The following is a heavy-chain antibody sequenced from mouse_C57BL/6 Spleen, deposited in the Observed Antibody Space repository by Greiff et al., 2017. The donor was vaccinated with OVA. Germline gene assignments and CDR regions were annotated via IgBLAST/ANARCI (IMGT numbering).Heavy chain of an antibody. D-gene: IGHD2-5*01. CDR2: INPSSGYT. Sequence: VQLQQSGAELAKPGASVKLSCKASGYTFTSYWMHWVNQRPGQGLEWIGYINPSSGYTKYNQKFKDKATLTADKSSSTAYMQLSSLTYEDSAVYYCARNYYSNYVWFAYWGQGTLVTVSA. CDR1: GYTFTSYW. CDR3: ARNYYSNYVWFAY. J-gene: IGHJ3*01. V-gene: IGHV1-7*01.